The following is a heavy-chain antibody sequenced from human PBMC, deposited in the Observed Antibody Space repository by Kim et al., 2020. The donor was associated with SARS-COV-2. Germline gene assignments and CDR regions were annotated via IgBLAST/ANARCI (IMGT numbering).Heavy chain of an antibody. D-gene: IGHD3-3*01. J-gene: IGHJ4*02. CDR2: IKSKTDGGTT. CDR1: GFTFSNAW. V-gene: IGHV3-15*01. CDR3: TTALLRFLSLSRPPPDY. Sequence: GGSLRLSCAASGFTFSNAWMSWVRQAPGKGLEWVGRIKSKTDGGTTDYAAPVKGRFTISRDDSKNTLYLQMNSLKTEDTAVYYCTTALLRFLSLSRPPPDYWGQGTLVTVSS.